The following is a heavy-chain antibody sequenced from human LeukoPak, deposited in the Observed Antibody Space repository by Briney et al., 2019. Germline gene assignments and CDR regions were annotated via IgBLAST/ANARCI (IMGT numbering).Heavy chain of an antibody. V-gene: IGHV4-4*07. D-gene: IGHD4-11*01. J-gene: IGHJ6*03. CDR1: GGSISSYY. CDR3: ARDHTSNYDYYYYMDV. CDR2: IYTSGST. Sequence: SETLSLTCTVSGGSISSYYWSWIRQPAGKGLEWIGRIYTSGSTNYNPSLKSRVTMSVDTSKNQFSLKLSSVTAADTAVYYCARDHTSNYDYYYYMDVWGKGTTVTVS.